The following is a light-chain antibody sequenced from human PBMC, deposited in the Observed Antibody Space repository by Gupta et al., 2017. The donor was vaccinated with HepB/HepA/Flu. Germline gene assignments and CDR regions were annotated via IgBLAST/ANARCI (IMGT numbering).Light chain of an antibody. CDR2: EVT. J-gene: IGLJ2*01. CDR1: SSDIGTYDL. Sequence: QSALTQPASVSGSPGQSITISCTGTSSDIGTYDLVSWYQQHPGKAPKLMIDEVTKRPSGVSNRFAGSKSGNRASRTISGLQAEYEAEYDCCAYGGIVSMVVFVGGTKLTVL. CDR3: CAYGGIVSMVV. V-gene: IGLV2-23*02.